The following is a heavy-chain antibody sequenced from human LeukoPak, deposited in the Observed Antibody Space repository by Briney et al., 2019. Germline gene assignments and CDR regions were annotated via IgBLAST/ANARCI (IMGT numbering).Heavy chain of an antibody. CDR1: GGSFSGYY. CDR3: ARGLYLTTRGGAAAGFLDY. CDR2: INHSGNT. J-gene: IGHJ4*02. D-gene: IGHD6-13*01. Sequence: PSETLSLTCAVYGGSFSGYYWSWIRQSPGKGLEWIGEINHSGNTNYNPSLKSRVTISVDTSQKQFSLRLSSVTAADTAVYYCARGLYLTTRGGAAAGFLDYWGQGNLVTVSS. V-gene: IGHV4-34*01.